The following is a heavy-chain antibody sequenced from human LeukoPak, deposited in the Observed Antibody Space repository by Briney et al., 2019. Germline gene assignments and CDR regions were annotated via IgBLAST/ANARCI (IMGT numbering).Heavy chain of an antibody. V-gene: IGHV4-59*01. D-gene: IGHD3-16*02. CDR2: IYYSGST. CDR1: GGSISSYY. CDR3: ARINYDYVWGSYRYTFDY. J-gene: IGHJ4*02. Sequence: SETLSLTCNVSGGSISSYYWSWIRQPPGKGLEWIGYIYYSGSTNYNPSLKSRVTISVDTSKNQFSLKLSSVTAADTAVYYCARINYDYVWGSYRYTFDYWGQGTLVTVSS.